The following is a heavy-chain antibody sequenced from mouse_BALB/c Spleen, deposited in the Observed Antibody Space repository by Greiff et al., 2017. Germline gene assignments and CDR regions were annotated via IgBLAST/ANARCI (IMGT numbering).Heavy chain of an antibody. Sequence: DVMLVESGGGLVKPGGSLKLSCAASGFTFSSYAMSWVRQSPEKRLEWVAEISSGGSYTYYPDTVTGRFTISRDNAKNTLYLEMSSLRSEDTAMYYCARDWNLKGYAMDYWGQGTSVTVSS. CDR3: ARDWNLKGYAMDY. V-gene: IGHV5-9-4*01. J-gene: IGHJ4*01. CDR1: GFTFSSYA. CDR2: ISSGGSYT.